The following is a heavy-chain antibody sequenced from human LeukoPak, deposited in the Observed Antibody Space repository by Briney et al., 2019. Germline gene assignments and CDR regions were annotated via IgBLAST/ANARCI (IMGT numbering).Heavy chain of an antibody. CDR3: ARPPARVYDSSGYSPNDAFDI. Sequence: PGGSLRLSCAASGFTFTTYSMNWVRQAPGKGLEWVSSITSSSASMYYADSVKGRFTISRDNAKNSLYLQMNSLRAEDTAVYYCARPPARVYDSSGYSPNDAFDIWGQGTMVTVSS. J-gene: IGHJ3*02. V-gene: IGHV3-21*01. D-gene: IGHD3-22*01. CDR2: ITSSSASM. CDR1: GFTFTTYS.